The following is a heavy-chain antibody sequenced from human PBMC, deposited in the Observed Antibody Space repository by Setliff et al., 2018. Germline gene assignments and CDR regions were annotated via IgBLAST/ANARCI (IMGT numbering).Heavy chain of an antibody. CDR1: GYSISSGYY. D-gene: IGHD2-15*01. J-gene: IGHJ4*02. CDR2: RYRSGTT. CDR3: ARQLCSGGSCYATTFDY. V-gene: IGHV4-38-2*01. Sequence: SETLSLTCAVSGYSISSGYYWGWIRQPPGKGLEWIGSRYRSGTTYYNPSLKSRVTISVDTSKNQFSLKLSSVTAADTAVYYCARQLCSGGSCYATTFDYWGQGTPVTSPQ.